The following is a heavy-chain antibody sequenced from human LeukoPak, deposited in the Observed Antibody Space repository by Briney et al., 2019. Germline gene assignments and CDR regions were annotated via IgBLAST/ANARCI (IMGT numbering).Heavy chain of an antibody. CDR3: ARDTAWSVGYSSGRNPWDY. CDR2: ISAYNGIA. J-gene: IGHJ4*02. Sequence: ASVKVSCKASGYTFTTYGISWVRQAPGQGLEWMGWISAYNGIANYAQKFQGRVTMTTDTSTSTAYMELRSLRSDDTAVYYCARDTAWSVGYSSGRNPWDYWGQGTLVTVSS. CDR1: GYTFTTYG. D-gene: IGHD6-19*01. V-gene: IGHV1-18*01.